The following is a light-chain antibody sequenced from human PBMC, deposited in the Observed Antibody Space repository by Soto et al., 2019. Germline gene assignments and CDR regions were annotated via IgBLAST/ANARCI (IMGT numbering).Light chain of an antibody. V-gene: IGKV1-5*01. CDR1: QSISRW. CDR3: QQYHSYWT. CDR2: DAS. Sequence: DIQMTQSPSTLSASVGDRVTITCRASQSISRWLAWYQQNPGKAPKLLIYDASSLESGVPQRFSGSGSGTEFTLTSSSVQTDDVSTYYCQQYHSYWTFGQGTKVYIK. J-gene: IGKJ1*01.